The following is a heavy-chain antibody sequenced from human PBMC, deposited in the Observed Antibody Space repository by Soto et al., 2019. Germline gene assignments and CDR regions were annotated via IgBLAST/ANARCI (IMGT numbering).Heavy chain of an antibody. V-gene: IGHV4-31*03. D-gene: IGHD3-10*01. J-gene: IGHJ3*02. CDR2: IYYSGST. Sequence: QVQLQESGPGLVKPSQTLSLTCTVSGGSISSGGYYWSWIRQHPGKGLEWIGYIYYSGSTYYNPSLKSRVPISVATSKKQFPLKLSSVTVADTAVYYCARDGVKYYYGSGSPTRSAFDIWGQGTMVPVSS. CDR1: GGSISSGGYY. CDR3: ARDGVKYYYGSGSPTRSAFDI.